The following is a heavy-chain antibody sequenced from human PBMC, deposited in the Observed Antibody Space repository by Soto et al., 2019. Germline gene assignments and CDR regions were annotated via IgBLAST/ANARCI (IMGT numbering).Heavy chain of an antibody. CDR3: VRVGREYDYGDYFDY. D-gene: IGHD4-17*01. CDR2: IWYDGSNT. CDR1: GFTFNTYG. J-gene: IGHJ4*02. Sequence: QVQLVESGGGVVQPGRSLRLSCAASGFTFNTYGMHWVRQAPGKGLEWVAVIWYDGSNTFYADSVKGRFTISRDNSKNTLYLQVNSLRAEDTAVYYCVRVGREYDYGDYFDYWGQGTLVTVSS. V-gene: IGHV3-33*01.